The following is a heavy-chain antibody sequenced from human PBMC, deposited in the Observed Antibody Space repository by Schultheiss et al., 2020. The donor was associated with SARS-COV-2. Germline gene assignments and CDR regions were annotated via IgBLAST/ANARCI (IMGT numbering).Heavy chain of an antibody. D-gene: IGHD3-9*01. CDR2: ISSSSTYI. Sequence: GGSLRLSCAASGFTFSSYSMNWVRQAPGKGLEWVSSISSSSTYIYYADSVKGRFTISRDNAKTSLYLQINSLRAEDTAVYYCARDLKNYDILTGPPEYWGQGTLVTVSS. J-gene: IGHJ4*02. CDR1: GFTFSSYS. CDR3: ARDLKNYDILTGPPEY. V-gene: IGHV3-21*01.